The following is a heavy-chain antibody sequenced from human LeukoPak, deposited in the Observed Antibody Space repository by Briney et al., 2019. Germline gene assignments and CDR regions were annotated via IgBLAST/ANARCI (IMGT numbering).Heavy chain of an antibody. CDR2: ISGSGGST. CDR1: GFTFSSYA. J-gene: IGHJ1*01. D-gene: IGHD3-22*01. V-gene: IGHV3-23*01. CDR3: AKKVSPGYYYRAEYFQH. Sequence: GGSLRLSCAASGFTFSSYAMSWVRQAPGKGLEWVSAISGSGGSTYYADSVKGRFTISRGNSKNTLYLQMNSLRAEDTAVYYCAKKVSPGYYYRAEYFQHWGQGTLVTVSS.